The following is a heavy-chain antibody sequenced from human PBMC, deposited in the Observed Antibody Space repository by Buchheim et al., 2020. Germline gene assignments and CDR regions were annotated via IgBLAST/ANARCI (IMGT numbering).Heavy chain of an antibody. D-gene: IGHD2/OR15-2a*01. CDR3: ARDTYYCNNINCPKEVLDY. Sequence: VQLVQSGAEVKKPGASVKVSCKASGYTFTNYGITWVRQAPGQGLEWLGWISPYNGNTNYAQRLQGRGHVTKEPSTKPTYMELRSLRSDDTAIYYCARDTYYCNNINCPKEVLDYWGQGSL. CDR2: ISPYNGNT. V-gene: IGHV1-18*04. CDR1: GYTFTNYG. J-gene: IGHJ4*02.